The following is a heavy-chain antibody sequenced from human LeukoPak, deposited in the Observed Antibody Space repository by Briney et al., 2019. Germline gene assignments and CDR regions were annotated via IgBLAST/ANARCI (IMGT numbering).Heavy chain of an antibody. D-gene: IGHD3-3*01. Sequence: SVKVSCKASGGTFGSYAISWVRQAPGQGLEWMGGIIPIFGTANYAQKFQGRVTITADESTSTAYMELSSLRSEDTAVYYCARDRGNYDPCMDVWGKGTTVTVSS. V-gene: IGHV1-69*13. CDR1: GGTFGSYA. CDR2: IIPIFGTA. CDR3: ARDRGNYDPCMDV. J-gene: IGHJ6*03.